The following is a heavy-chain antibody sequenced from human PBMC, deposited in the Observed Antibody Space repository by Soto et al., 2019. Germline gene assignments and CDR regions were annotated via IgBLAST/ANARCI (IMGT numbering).Heavy chain of an antibody. J-gene: IGHJ6*03. Sequence: GGSLRLSCAASGFTFSSYWMSWVRQAPGKGLEWVANIKQDGSEKYYVDSVKGRFTISRDNAKNSLYLQMNSLRAEDTAVYYCARAESTSPPYYMDVWGKGTTVTVSS. CDR2: IKQDGSEK. CDR3: ARAESTSPPYYMDV. V-gene: IGHV3-7*01. CDR1: GFTFSSYW.